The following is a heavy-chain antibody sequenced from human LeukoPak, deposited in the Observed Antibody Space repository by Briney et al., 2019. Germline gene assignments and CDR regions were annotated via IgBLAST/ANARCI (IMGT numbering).Heavy chain of an antibody. V-gene: IGHV1-69*05. CDR2: IIPIFGTA. CDR1: GYSFTSYW. J-gene: IGHJ3*02. Sequence: KISCKGSGYSFTSYWIGWVRQAPGQGLEWMGGIIPIFGTANYAQKFQGRVTITTDESTSTAYMELSSLRSEDTAVYYCASTYCSSTSCSHDAFDIWGQGTMVTVSS. CDR3: ASTYCSSTSCSHDAFDI. D-gene: IGHD2-2*01.